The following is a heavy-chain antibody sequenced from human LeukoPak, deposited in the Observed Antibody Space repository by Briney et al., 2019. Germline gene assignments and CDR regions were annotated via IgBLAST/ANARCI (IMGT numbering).Heavy chain of an antibody. CDR3: ARDYGDIPPDWYYDL. CDR2: IYNSGST. J-gene: IGHJ2*01. V-gene: IGHV4-59*01. Sequence: SETLSLTCTVSGGSISSDYWTWIRQPPGEGLEWIGYIYNSGSTNYNPSLKSRVTISVDTSKNQFSLKLRSVTAADTAVYYCARDYGDIPPDWYYDLWGRGTLVTVSS. CDR1: GGSISSDY. D-gene: IGHD4-17*01.